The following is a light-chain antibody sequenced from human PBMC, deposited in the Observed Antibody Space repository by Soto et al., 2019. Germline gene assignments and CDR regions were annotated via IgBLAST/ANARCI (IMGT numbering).Light chain of an antibody. V-gene: IGKV1-39*01. Sequence: DIQMTQSPSSLSASVGDRVTITCRASQSISSYLNWYQQKPGKAPKLLIYAASSLQSGVPSRFSGSGSGTDFTLTISSPQPEDFATYYSQQSYSTPPTFGQGTKLEIK. CDR1: QSISSY. J-gene: IGKJ2*01. CDR3: QQSYSTPPT. CDR2: AAS.